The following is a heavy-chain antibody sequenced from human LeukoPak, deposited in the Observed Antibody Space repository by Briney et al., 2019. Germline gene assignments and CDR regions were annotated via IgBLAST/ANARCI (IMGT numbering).Heavy chain of an antibody. V-gene: IGHV3-74*01. CDR3: ARVKSGLGLIDY. CDR1: GFTFSNAW. CDR2: INSDGSST. J-gene: IGHJ4*02. D-gene: IGHD3-3*01. Sequence: PGGSLRLSCAASGFTFSNAWMSWVRQAPGKGLEWVSRINSDGSSTSYADSVKGRFTISRDNAKNTLYLQMNSLRAEDTAVYYCARVKSGLGLIDYWGQGTLVTVSS.